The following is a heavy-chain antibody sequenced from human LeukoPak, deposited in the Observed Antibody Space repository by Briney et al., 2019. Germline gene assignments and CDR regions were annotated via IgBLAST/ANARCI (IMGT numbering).Heavy chain of an antibody. V-gene: IGHV4-59*01. J-gene: IGHJ6*03. CDR3: ARRAAAAIVYYYYYMDV. D-gene: IGHD2-2*02. CDR1: DDSISGYY. CDR2: VYYNGDT. Sequence: SETLSLTCTVSDDSISGYYWSWIRQPPGGGLEWIGYVYYNGDTNYNPSLKDRVTMSVGTSKNQFSLQLNSVTAADTAVYYCARRAAAAIVYYYYYMDVWGKGATVTVSS.